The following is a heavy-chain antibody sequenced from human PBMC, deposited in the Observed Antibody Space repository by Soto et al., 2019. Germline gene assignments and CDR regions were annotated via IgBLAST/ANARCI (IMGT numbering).Heavy chain of an antibody. J-gene: IGHJ5*02. CDR3: ARDTPPSP. Sequence: QVQLQESGPGLVKPSETLSLTCTVSGASISSYYWSWIRQPPGKGLEWIGYVYYSGGTNYNPSLKRRVTIAVDTANNQSSLQLSSVTAADTATYYCARDTPPSPGGQGILVTVSS. CDR2: VYYSGGT. CDR1: GASISSYY. V-gene: IGHV4-59*01.